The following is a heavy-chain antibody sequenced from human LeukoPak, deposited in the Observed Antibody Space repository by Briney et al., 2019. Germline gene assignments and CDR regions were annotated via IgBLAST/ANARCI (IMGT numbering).Heavy chain of an antibody. CDR3: ARINVDYGDYAVAY. D-gene: IGHD4-17*01. V-gene: IGHV4-38-2*01. J-gene: IGHJ4*02. Sequence: SETLSLTCAVSGYSITSGYYWGWIRQPPGKGLEWIGSLYHSRSTYYNPSLRSRVTISVDTSKHHFSLKLSSVTAADTAVYYCARINVDYGDYAVAYWGQGTLVTVSS. CDR1: GYSITSGYY. CDR2: LYHSRST.